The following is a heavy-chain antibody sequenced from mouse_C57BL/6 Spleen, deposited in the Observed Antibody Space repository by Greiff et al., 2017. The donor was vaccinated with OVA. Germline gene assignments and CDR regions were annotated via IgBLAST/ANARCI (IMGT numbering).Heavy chain of an antibody. CDR3: ARDWDVLFAY. J-gene: IGHJ3*01. Sequence: VQLQQSGPELVKPGASVKISCKASGYTFTDYYMNWVKQSHGKSLEWIGDINPNNGGTSYNQKFKGKATLTVDKSSSTAYMELRSLTSEDSAVYYCARDWDVLFAYWGQGTLVTVSA. CDR1: GYTFTDYY. CDR2: INPNNGGT. V-gene: IGHV1-26*01. D-gene: IGHD4-1*01.